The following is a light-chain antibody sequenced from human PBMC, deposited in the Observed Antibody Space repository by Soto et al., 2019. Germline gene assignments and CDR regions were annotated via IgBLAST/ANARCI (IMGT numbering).Light chain of an antibody. CDR1: QSVSSN. J-gene: IGKJ1*01. CDR3: QQYNNWPPEGT. CDR2: GAS. Sequence: EIVMTQSPATLSVSPGERATLSCRASQSVSSNLAWYQQKPGQAPRLLIYGASTRATGIPARFSGSGSGTEFTLTISSLQSEDLAVYYCQQYNNWPPEGTFGQGTKVEIK. V-gene: IGKV3-15*01.